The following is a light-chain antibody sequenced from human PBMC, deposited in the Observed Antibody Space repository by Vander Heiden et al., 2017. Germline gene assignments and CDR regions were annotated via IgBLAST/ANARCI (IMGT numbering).Light chain of an antibody. CDR3: CSYAGSYTWV. Sequence: QSALTQPRSVSGSPGQSVTISCSGTSSDVGAYDYVSWYRQHPGKAPKLRIYDVTKWPSGVPDRFSGSKSGTTATLTISGLLTEDDAYYYCCSYAGSYTWVFGGGTKVTVL. V-gene: IGLV2-11*01. CDR2: DVT. CDR1: SSDVGAYDY. J-gene: IGLJ3*02.